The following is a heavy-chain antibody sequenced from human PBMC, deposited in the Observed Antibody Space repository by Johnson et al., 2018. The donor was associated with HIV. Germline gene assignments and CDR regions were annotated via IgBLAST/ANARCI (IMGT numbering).Heavy chain of an antibody. J-gene: IGHJ3*02. CDR2: IQSDETTK. CDR3: TGEDGLGESALVFDI. D-gene: IGHD3-16*02. CDR1: GFTFISYA. V-gene: IGHV3-30*14. Sequence: QVQLVESGGGVVQPGRSLRLSCAASGFTFISYALHWVRQAPGKGLEWVAVIQSDETTKYSADSAKGRFTISRDNSKKTLYLQMNSLSAEDTAVYYCTGEDGLGESALVFDIWGQGTMVTVSS.